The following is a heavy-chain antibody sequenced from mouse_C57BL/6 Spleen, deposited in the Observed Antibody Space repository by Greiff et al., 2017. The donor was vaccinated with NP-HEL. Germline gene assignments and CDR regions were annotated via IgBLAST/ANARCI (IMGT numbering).Heavy chain of an antibody. CDR1: GYTFTSYW. V-gene: IGHV1-59*01. CDR2: IDPSDSYT. Sequence: QVQLQQPGAELVMPGTSVKLSCKASGYTFTSYWMHWVKQRPGQGLEWIGVIDPSDSYTNYNQKFKGKATLTVYTSSSTAYMQLSSLTSEDSAVYYCARKGAMVTFDYWGQGTTLTVSS. D-gene: IGHD2-2*01. CDR3: ARKGAMVTFDY. J-gene: IGHJ2*01.